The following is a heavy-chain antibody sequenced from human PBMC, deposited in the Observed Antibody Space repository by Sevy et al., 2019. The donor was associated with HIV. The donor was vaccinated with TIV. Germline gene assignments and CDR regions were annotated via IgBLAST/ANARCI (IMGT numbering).Heavy chain of an antibody. J-gene: IGHJ6*02. V-gene: IGHV4-31*03. Sequence: QLPETLSLTCTVSGGSISSGGYNWNWIRQFPGKGVEWIGFIYDSGTTYYNPSLKSRLNMSIDKSKNEVSLKMNSATAAETAVYYCARSRVVLMGARANHYGMDVWGQGTTVTVSS. D-gene: IGHD2-8*01. CDR3: ARSRVVLMGARANHYGMDV. CDR1: GGSISSGGYN. CDR2: IYDSGTT.